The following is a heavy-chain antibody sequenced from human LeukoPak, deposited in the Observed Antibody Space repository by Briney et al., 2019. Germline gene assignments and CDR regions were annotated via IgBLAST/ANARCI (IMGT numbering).Heavy chain of an antibody. CDR2: ISYDGSNK. CDR3: AKDMDYDILTGYYNY. Sequence: GGSLRLSCAASGFTFSSYAMHWVRQAPGKGLEWVAVISYDGSNKYYAASVKGRFTISRDNVKNVLYLQMNSLRAEDTALYYCAKDMDYDILTGYYNYWGQGTLVTVSS. J-gene: IGHJ4*02. V-gene: IGHV3-30-3*01. CDR1: GFTFSSYA. D-gene: IGHD3-9*01.